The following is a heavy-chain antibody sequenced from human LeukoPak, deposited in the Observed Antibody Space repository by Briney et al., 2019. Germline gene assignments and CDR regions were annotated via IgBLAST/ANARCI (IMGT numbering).Heavy chain of an antibody. CDR2: ISSSGSTI. Sequence: GGSLRLSCAASGFTFSSYEMNWVRQAPGKGLEGVSYISSSGSTIYYADSVKGRFTISRDNAKNSLYLQMNSLRAEDTAVYYCARESIAVAYNYWGQGTLVTVS. D-gene: IGHD6-19*01. V-gene: IGHV3-48*03. CDR3: ARESIAVAYNY. J-gene: IGHJ4*02. CDR1: GFTFSSYE.